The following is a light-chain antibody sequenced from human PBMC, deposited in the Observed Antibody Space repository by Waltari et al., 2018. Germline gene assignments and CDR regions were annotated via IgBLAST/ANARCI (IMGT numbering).Light chain of an antibody. CDR1: SSTLGNNY. Sequence: QSVLTQPPSVSAAPGQRVTISCSGGSSTLGNNYVSWYRQFPGTAPKPLIYENTERPSGIPGRFSGSKSGTSATLDITGLQAGDEADYYCGTWDSSLSGAVFGGGTHLTVL. CDR2: ENT. J-gene: IGLJ7*01. CDR3: GTWDSSLSGAV. V-gene: IGLV1-51*02.